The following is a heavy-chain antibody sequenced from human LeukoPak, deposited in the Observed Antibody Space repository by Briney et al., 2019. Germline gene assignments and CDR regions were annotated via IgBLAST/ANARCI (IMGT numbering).Heavy chain of an antibody. CDR3: AKAGLGFYYYYGMDV. CDR2: ISGSGGST. V-gene: IGHV3-23*01. Sequence: VXQAPXXXLEXGXAISGSGGSTYYADSVKGRFTISRDNSKNTLYLQMNSLRAEDTAVYYCAKAGLGFYYYYGMDVWGQGTTVTVSS. J-gene: IGHJ6*02. D-gene: IGHD3-16*01.